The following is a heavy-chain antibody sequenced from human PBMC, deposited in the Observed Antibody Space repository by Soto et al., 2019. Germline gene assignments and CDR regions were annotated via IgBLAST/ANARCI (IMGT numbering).Heavy chain of an antibody. V-gene: IGHV5-51*01. CDR2: IFPGDSDT. CDR3: GRRGAGYNYDY. Sequence: GESLKISCGASGYSFPGFWIGWVRQMPGKGLEWMGIIFPGDSDTRYSPSFQGQVTISADKSISTAYLQGSSLKASDTAMYYCGRRGAGYNYDYWGQGTLAPVSP. CDR1: GYSFPGFW. D-gene: IGHD5-12*01. J-gene: IGHJ4*02.